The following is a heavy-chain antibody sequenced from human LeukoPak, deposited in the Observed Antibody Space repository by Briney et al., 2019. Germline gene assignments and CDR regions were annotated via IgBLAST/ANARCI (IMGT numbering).Heavy chain of an antibody. CDR1: GFTFSNAW. V-gene: IGHV3-15*01. J-gene: IGHJ4*02. CDR3: TTELPGVPEDY. Sequence: RGSLRLSPAPSGFTFSNAWMSWVRQAPRKGLEWVCRIKSIADGGATDYGAPVKGRFTISRDDSKNTVHLQMDSLKTEDTAVYYCTTELPGVPEDYWGQGTLVTVSS. CDR2: IKSIADGGAT. D-gene: IGHD4/OR15-4a*01.